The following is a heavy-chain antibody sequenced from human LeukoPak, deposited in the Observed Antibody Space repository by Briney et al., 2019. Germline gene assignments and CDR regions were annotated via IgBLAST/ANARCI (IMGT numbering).Heavy chain of an antibody. CDR2: ISSSGDTK. V-gene: IGHV3-48*03. CDR1: GFTFSKYE. CDR3: TSHGSGYYFDY. Sequence: GGSLRLSCAASGFTFSKYELNWVRQAPGKGLEWVSYISSSGDTKYYADSVKGRFTISRDNAKNSLYLQMDSLRAEDTATYYCTSHGSGYYFDYSGQGTLVTVSS. D-gene: IGHD6-13*01. J-gene: IGHJ4*02.